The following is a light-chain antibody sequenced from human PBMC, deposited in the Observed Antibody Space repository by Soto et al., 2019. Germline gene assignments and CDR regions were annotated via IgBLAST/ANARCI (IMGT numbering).Light chain of an antibody. J-gene: IGLJ2*01. Sequence: QSVLTQPPSASGSPGQSVTISCTGTSSDVGGYDYVSWYRHHPGKAPQLMIYEVSKRPSGVPDRFSGSKSVNTASLTVSGLQAEDEADYYCSSYAGSNNLVFGGGTKLTVL. CDR2: EVS. CDR1: SSDVGGYDY. V-gene: IGLV2-8*01. CDR3: SSYAGSNNLV.